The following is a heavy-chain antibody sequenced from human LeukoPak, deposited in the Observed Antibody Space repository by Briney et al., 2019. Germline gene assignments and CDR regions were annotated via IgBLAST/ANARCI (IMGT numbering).Heavy chain of an antibody. CDR1: GGSISSYY. CDR3: ARHNGYDFWSGYYGHFDY. D-gene: IGHD3-3*01. V-gene: IGHV4-59*08. J-gene: IGHJ4*02. CDR2: IYYSGST. Sequence: SETLSLTCTVSGGSISSYYWSWIRQPPGKGLEWIGYIYYSGSTNYNPSLKSRVTISVDTSKNQFSLKLSSVTAADTAVYYCARHNGYDFWSGYYGHFDYWGQGTLVTVSS.